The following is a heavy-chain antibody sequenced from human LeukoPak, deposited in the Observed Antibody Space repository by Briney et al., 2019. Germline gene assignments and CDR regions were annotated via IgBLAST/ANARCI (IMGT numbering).Heavy chain of an antibody. V-gene: IGHV4-34*01. CDR1: GGSFSGYY. J-gene: IGHJ6*02. CDR2: INHSGST. Sequence: PSETLSLTCAVYGGSFSGYYWSWIRQPPGKGLEWIGEINHSGSTNYNPSLKSRVTISVDTSKNQFSLKLSSVTAADTAVYYCARGDGPYGIDVWGQGTTVTVSS. CDR3: ARGDGPYGIDV.